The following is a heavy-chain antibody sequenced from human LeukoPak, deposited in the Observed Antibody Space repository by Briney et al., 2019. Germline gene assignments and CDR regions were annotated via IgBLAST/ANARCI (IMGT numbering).Heavy chain of an antibody. V-gene: IGHV4-59*11. J-gene: IGHJ4*02. CDR2: IHYSRGT. CDR1: GGSISSHY. Sequence: PSETLSLTCTVSGGSISSHYWSWIRQPPGKGLEWIGYIHYSRGTNYNPSLKSRVTISVDTSKAQFSLKLRSVTPADTAVYYCARVGDTSSYYYYFDYWGQGTLVTASS. D-gene: IGHD3-22*01. CDR3: ARVGDTSSYYYYFDY.